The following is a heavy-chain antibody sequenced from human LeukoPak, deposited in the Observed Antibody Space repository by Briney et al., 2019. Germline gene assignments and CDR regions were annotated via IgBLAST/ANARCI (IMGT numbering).Heavy chain of an antibody. Sequence: PGGSLRLSCAASGFTFNNYDMHWLRQGTGKGLEWISGIGTTGDTYHVDSVKGRFTISRDNAKKSLHLQMNSLRAGDTAVYYCVRAVTVRVGAYDMWGQGTMVIVSS. J-gene: IGHJ3*02. V-gene: IGHV3-13*01. CDR2: IGTTGDT. D-gene: IGHD1-26*01. CDR3: VRAVTVRVGAYDM. CDR1: GFTFNNYD.